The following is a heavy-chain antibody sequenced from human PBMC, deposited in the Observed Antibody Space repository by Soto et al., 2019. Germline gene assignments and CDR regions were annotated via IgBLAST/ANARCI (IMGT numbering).Heavy chain of an antibody. V-gene: IGHV1-69*02. CDR2: IIPILGIA. J-gene: IGHJ6*02. Sequence: QVQLVQSGAEVKKPGSSVKVSCKASGGTFSSYTISWVRQAPGQGLEWMGRIIPILGIANYAQKFQGRVTITADKSTSTAYMELSSLRSEDTAVYYCARGRYYYDSSGYYPYYYYGMDVWGQGTTVTVSS. D-gene: IGHD3-22*01. CDR1: GGTFSSYT. CDR3: ARGRYYYDSSGYYPYYYYGMDV.